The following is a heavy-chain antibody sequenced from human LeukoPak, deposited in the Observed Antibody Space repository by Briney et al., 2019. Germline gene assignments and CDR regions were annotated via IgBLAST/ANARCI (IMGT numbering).Heavy chain of an antibody. V-gene: IGHV3-21*01. CDR2: ISSSSSYI. Sequence: PGGSPRLSCAASGFTFSSYSMNWVRQAPGKGLEWVSSISSSSSYIYYADSVKGRFTISRDNAKNSLYLQMNSLRAEDTAVYYCAREYPYSGSYLFDYWGQGTLVTVSS. D-gene: IGHD1-26*01. CDR1: GFTFSSYS. J-gene: IGHJ4*02. CDR3: AREYPYSGSYLFDY.